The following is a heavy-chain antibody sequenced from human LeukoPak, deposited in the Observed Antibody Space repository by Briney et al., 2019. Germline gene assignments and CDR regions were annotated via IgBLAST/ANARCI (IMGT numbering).Heavy chain of an antibody. V-gene: IGHV4-34*01. D-gene: IGHD1-26*01. CDR3: AKSGGYGLIDY. J-gene: IGHJ4*02. CDR2: INHSGST. Sequence: PSETLSLTCAVYGGSFSGYYWSWIRQPPGKGLEWIGEINHSGSTNYNASLQSRVTISIETSKNQFSLRLNSVTAADTAMYYCAKSGGYGLIDYWGQGTLVTVSS. CDR1: GGSFSGYY.